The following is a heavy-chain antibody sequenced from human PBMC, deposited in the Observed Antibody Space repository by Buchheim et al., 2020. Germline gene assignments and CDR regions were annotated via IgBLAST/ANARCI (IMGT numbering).Heavy chain of an antibody. CDR2: INPSGCST. J-gene: IGHJ5*02. D-gene: IGHD5-24*01. CDR3: AASRDGYNWRWFDP. CDR1: GYTFTSYY. V-gene: IGHV1-46*01. Sequence: QVQLVQSGAEVKKPGASVKVSCKASGYTFTSYYIHWVRQAPGQGLEWMGIINPSGCSTSYAQKFQGRVTMTRDPSKSTVYMELSSLRSEDTAVYYCAASRDGYNWRWFDPWGQGTL.